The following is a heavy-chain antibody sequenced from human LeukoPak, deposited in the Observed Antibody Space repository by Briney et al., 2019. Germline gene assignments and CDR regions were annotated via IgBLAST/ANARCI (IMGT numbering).Heavy chain of an antibody. CDR2: IYYSGST. CDR3: ARSTKSRYCTNGVCYTGGAFDY. Sequence: PSETLSLTCTVSGGSISSYYWSWIRQPPGKGLEWIVYIYYSGSTNYNPSLKSRVTISVDTSKNQFSLKLSSVTAADTAVYYCARSTKSRYCTNGVCYTGGAFDYWGQGSLVTVSS. J-gene: IGHJ4*02. CDR1: GGSISSYY. V-gene: IGHV4-59*01. D-gene: IGHD2-8*01.